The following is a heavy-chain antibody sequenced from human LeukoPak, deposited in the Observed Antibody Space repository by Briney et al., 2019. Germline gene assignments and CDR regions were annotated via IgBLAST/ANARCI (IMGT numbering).Heavy chain of an antibody. V-gene: IGHV4-34*01. D-gene: IGHD3-22*01. CDR1: GGSFSGYY. Sequence: SETLSLTCAVYGGSFSGYYWSWIRQPPGKGLEWIGEINHSGSTNYNPSLKSRVTISVDTSKNQFSLKLSSVTAADTAVYYCARGPPIDSFDYWGQGTLVTVSS. J-gene: IGHJ4*02. CDR2: INHSGST. CDR3: ARGPPIDSFDY.